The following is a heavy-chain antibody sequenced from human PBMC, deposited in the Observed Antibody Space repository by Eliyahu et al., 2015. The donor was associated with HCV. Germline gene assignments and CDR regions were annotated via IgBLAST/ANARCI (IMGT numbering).Heavy chain of an antibody. D-gene: IGHD3-3*01. CDR3: AKDAGRSGPASGAFDI. CDR2: ISGSGGST. Sequence: EVQLVESGGGLVQPGGSLRLSCAASGFTFSSCAMSWVRQAPGKGLEWVSAISGSGGSTYYADSVKGRFTISRDNSKNTLYLQMNSLRAEDTAVYYCAKDAGRSGPASGAFDIWGQGTMVTVSS. J-gene: IGHJ3*02. V-gene: IGHV3-23*04. CDR1: GFTFSSCA.